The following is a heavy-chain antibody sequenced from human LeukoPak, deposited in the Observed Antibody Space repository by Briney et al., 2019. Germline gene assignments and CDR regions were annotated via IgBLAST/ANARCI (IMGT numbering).Heavy chain of an antibody. V-gene: IGHV1-18*01. CDR1: GYTFTNYG. Sequence: VASVTVSFTASGYTFTNYGISWVRQAPGQGLEWMGWISAYNGNTNYAQKFQGRVTMTTDTSTSTAYMELRSLRSDDTAVYYCARDRDYGDYNTQDLFVYWGQGTLVAVSS. CDR3: ARDRDYGDYNTQDLFVY. J-gene: IGHJ4*02. D-gene: IGHD4-17*01. CDR2: ISAYNGNT.